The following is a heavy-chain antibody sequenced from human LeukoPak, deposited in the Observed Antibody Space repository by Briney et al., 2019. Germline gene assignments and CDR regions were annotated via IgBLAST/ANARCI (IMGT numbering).Heavy chain of an antibody. D-gene: IGHD5-12*01. Sequence: SETLSLTCTVSGGSISSSSYYWGWIRQPPGKGLEWIGSIYYSGSTYYNPSLKSRVTISVDTSKNQFSLKLSSVTAADTAVYYCARGRGIVATIFWFDPWGQGTLVTVSS. J-gene: IGHJ5*02. CDR3: ARGRGIVATIFWFDP. V-gene: IGHV4-39*07. CDR2: IYYSGST. CDR1: GGSISSSSYY.